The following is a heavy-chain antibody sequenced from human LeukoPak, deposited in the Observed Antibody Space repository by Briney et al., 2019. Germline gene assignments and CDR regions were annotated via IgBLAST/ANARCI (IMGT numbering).Heavy chain of an antibody. V-gene: IGHV3-23*01. CDR2: ISGSGGST. Sequence: PGGSLRLSCAASGFTFDDYAMHWVRQAPGKGLEWVSAISGSGGSTYYADSVKGRFTISRDNSKNTLYLQMNSLRAEDTAVYYCAKEGYCSSTSCSSEYYFDYWGQGTLVTVSS. D-gene: IGHD2-2*01. CDR1: GFTFDDYA. J-gene: IGHJ4*02. CDR3: AKEGYCSSTSCSSEYYFDY.